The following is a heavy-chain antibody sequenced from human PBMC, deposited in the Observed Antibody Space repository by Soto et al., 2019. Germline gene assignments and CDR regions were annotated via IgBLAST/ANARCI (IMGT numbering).Heavy chain of an antibody. CDR1: GFSFSTFA. Sequence: EVQIVESGGGLIQPGGSLRLSCAASGFSFSTFAMTWVRQAPGKGLEWVSTIISTGISTYYADSVKGRFTISRANSKHTLNLQIHSLGAEDSVVYFFAKGNYGDYGGFDPWGQRTLVTVFS. V-gene: IGHV3-23*04. CDR2: IISTGIST. D-gene: IGHD4-17*01. CDR3: AKGNYGDYGGFDP. J-gene: IGHJ5*02.